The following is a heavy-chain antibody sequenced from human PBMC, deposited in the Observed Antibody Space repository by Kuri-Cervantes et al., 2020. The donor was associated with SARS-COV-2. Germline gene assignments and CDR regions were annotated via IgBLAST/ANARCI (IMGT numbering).Heavy chain of an antibody. J-gene: IGHJ4*02. CDR1: GFTFSSYA. D-gene: IGHD1-1*01. CDR3: ARDRSTHSFDY. CDR2: ISYDGSNK. Sequence: GESLKISCAASGFTFSSYAMHWVRQAPGKGLEWVAVISYDGSNKYYADSVKGRFTISRDNSKNTLYLQMNSLRAEDTAVYYCARDRSTHSFDYWGQGTLVTVSS. V-gene: IGHV3-30-3*01.